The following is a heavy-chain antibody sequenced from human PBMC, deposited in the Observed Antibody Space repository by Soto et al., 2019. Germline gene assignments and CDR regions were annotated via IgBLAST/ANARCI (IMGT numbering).Heavy chain of an antibody. D-gene: IGHD3-10*01. CDR2: INYSEST. V-gene: IGHV4-30-4*01. J-gene: IGHJ4*02. Sequence: SETLSLTCTVSGGSISSGDYYWTWIRQTPGRGLEYIGYINYSESTYYNPSLQSRFTISIDTSKNQFSLKLSSVTAADTAVYYCARGDSTMAFPDYWGQGTLVTVSS. CDR1: GGSISSGDYY. CDR3: ARGDSTMAFPDY.